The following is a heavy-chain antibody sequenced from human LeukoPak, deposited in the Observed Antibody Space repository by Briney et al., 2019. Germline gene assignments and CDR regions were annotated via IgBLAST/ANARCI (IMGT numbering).Heavy chain of an antibody. CDR3: ARNIVVVPAAPGGY. V-gene: IGHV1-2*02. Sequence: GASVKVSCKASGYTFTGYYMHWVRQAPGQGLEWMGWINPNSGGTNYAQKFQGRVTMTRDTSISTAYMELSRLRSDDTAVSYCARNIVVVPAAPGGYWGQGTLVTVSS. CDR2: INPNSGGT. CDR1: GYTFTGYY. J-gene: IGHJ4*02. D-gene: IGHD2-2*01.